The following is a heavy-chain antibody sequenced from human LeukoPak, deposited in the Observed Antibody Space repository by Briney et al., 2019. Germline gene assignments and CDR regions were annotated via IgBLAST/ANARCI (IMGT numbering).Heavy chain of an antibody. Sequence: TSETLSLTCTVSDGSISSYYWSWIRQPAGKGLEWIGRISTSGSTNYNPSLKSRVTISVDTSKNQFSLKLSSVTAADTAVYYCARLEGLATAGTDAFDIWGQGTMVTVSS. D-gene: IGHD6-13*01. CDR1: DGSISSYY. J-gene: IGHJ3*02. CDR2: ISTSGST. V-gene: IGHV4-4*07. CDR3: ARLEGLATAGTDAFDI.